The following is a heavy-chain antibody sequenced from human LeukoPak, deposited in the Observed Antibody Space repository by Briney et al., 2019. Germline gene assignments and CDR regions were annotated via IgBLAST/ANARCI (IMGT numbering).Heavy chain of an antibody. V-gene: IGHV3-74*01. CDR1: GFIFSTYW. Sequence: GGSLRLSCEASGFIFSTYWMNWVRQAPGKGLVWVSRISRDGSDINYADSVKGRFTISRDNAKNTLYLQMNSLRAEDTAVYFCARDPAVAGADNWGQGTLVTVSS. D-gene: IGHD6-19*01. CDR3: ARDPAVAGADN. CDR2: ISRDGSDI. J-gene: IGHJ4*02.